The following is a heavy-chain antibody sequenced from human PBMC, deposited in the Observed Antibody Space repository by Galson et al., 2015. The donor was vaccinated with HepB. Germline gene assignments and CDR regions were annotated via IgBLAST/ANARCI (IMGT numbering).Heavy chain of an antibody. CDR3: TTDTKYYYDSSGYPTRYYFDY. CDR1: GFTFSNAW. D-gene: IGHD3-22*01. CDR2: IKSKTDGGTT. V-gene: IGHV3-15*01. Sequence: SLRLSCAATGFTFSNAWMSWVRQAPEKGLEWVGRIKSKTDGGTTDYAAPAKGRFTISRDDSKNTLYLQMNSLKTEDTAVYYCTTDTKYYYDSSGYPTRYYFDYWGQGTLVTVSS. J-gene: IGHJ4*02.